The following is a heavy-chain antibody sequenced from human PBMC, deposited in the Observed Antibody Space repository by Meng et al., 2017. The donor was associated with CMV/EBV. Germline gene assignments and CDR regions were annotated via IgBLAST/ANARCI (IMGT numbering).Heavy chain of an antibody. J-gene: IGHJ5*02. CDR3: AREGGCSYPHH. Sequence: GGSLRLSCAASGFTFSSYSMNWVRQAPGKGLEWVSYISSSSSTIYYADSVKGRFTISRDNAKNSLYLQMNSLRAEDTAVYYCAREGGCSYPHHWGQGTLVTVSS. CDR2: ISSSSSTI. CDR1: GFTFSSYS. V-gene: IGHV3-48*04. D-gene: IGHD3-10*01.